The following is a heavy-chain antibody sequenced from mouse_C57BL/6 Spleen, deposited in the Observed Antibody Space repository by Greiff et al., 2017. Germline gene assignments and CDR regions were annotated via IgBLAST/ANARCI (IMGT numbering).Heavy chain of an antibody. V-gene: IGHV1-39*01. CDR2: INPNYGTT. D-gene: IGHD2-5*01. CDR3: ARDGYSNSLFDY. Sequence: EVQLQQSGPELVKPGASVKISCKASGYSFTDYNMNWVKQSNGKSLEWIGVINPNYGTTSYNQKLKGKATLTLDKSSSTAYMPHNCLTSEDSAVYNCARDGYSNSLFDYWGQGTTLTVSS. CDR1: GYSFTDYN. J-gene: IGHJ2*01.